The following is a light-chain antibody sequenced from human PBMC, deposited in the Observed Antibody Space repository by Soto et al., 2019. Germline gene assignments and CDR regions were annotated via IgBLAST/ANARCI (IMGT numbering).Light chain of an antibody. Sequence: IVLTQSPGTLSLSPGERATLSCRASQSVTTQLAWYQQKPGQAPRLIIHGASSRATGVPDRITGSGSGTDCTLSISRLEPEDFAVYYCQQYGGSTRTFGQGTKVDIK. CDR3: QQYGGSTRT. J-gene: IGKJ1*01. CDR1: QSVTTQ. CDR2: GAS. V-gene: IGKV3-20*01.